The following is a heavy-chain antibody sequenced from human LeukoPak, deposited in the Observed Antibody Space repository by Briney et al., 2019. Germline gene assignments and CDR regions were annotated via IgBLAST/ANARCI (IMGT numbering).Heavy chain of an antibody. D-gene: IGHD3-10*01. J-gene: IGHJ4*02. CDR3: ARGRTSGSQSAFDY. V-gene: IGHV6-1*01. CDR1: GDSVYSNSTA. CDR2: TYYRSKWYN. Sequence: SQTLSLTCAISGDSVYSNSTAWNWIRQSPSRGLEWLGRTYYRSKWYNDYAVSVKSRITINPDTSKNQFSLQLNSVTPEDTAVYYCARGRTSGSQSAFDYWGQGTLVTVSS.